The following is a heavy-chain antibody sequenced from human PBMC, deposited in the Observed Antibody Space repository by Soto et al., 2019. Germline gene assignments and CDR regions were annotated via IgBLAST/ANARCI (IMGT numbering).Heavy chain of an antibody. CDR3: AHSRNYDILTGANWFDP. CDR1: GFSLSTSGVG. CDR2: IYWDDDK. Sequence: QITLKESGPPLVKPTQTLTLTCTFSGFSLSTSGVGVGWIRQPPGKALEWLALIYWDDDKRYSPSLKSRLTITKDTSKNQVVLTMTNMDPVDTATYYCAHSRNYDILTGANWFDPWGQGTLVTVSS. V-gene: IGHV2-5*02. J-gene: IGHJ5*02. D-gene: IGHD3-9*01.